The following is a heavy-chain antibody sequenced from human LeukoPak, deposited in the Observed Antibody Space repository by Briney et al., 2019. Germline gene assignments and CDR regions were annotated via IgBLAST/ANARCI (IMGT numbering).Heavy chain of an antibody. Sequence: GGSLRLSCAASGFTFSSYGMHWVRQAPGKGLEWVVVIWYDGSNKYYADSVKGRFTISRDNSKNTLYLQMNSLRAEDTAVYYCAKDSGGESYYYYYYMDVWGKGTTVTVSS. D-gene: IGHD3-10*01. V-gene: IGHV3-33*06. J-gene: IGHJ6*03. CDR1: GFTFSSYG. CDR2: IWYDGSNK. CDR3: AKDSGGESYYYYYYMDV.